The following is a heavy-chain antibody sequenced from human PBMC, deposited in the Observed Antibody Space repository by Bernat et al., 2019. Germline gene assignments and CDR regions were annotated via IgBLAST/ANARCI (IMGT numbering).Heavy chain of an antibody. V-gene: IGHV4-34*01. CDR2: INHSGST. D-gene: IGHD4-17*01. CDR1: GGSFSGYY. CDR3: ARVLRRDYGDCAEYFQH. Sequence: QVQLQQWGAGLLKPSETLSLTCAVYGGSFSGYYWSWIRQPPGKGLEWIGEINHSGSTNYNPSLKSRVTISVDTSRNQFSLKLSSVTAADTAVYYCARVLRRDYGDCAEYFQHWGQGTLVTVSS. J-gene: IGHJ1*01.